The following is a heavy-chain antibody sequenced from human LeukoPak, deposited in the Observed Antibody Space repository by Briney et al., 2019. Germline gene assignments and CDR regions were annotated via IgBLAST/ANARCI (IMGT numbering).Heavy chain of an antibody. V-gene: IGHV3-48*04. J-gene: IGHJ4*02. CDR3: ARVIGSCGDHAH. CDR1: GFIFSDYS. CDR2: IASSSSAK. Sequence: GGSLRLSCAASGFIFSDYSMNWVRQAPGKGPEWISYIASSSSAKYYADSVMGRFTISRDNAKNSLYLQMNSLRAEDTAMYYCARVIGSCGDHAHWGQGTLVTVSS. D-gene: IGHD1-26*01.